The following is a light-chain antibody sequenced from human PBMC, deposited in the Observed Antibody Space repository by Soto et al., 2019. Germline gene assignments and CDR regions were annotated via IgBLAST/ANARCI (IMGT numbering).Light chain of an antibody. CDR3: RSYAGSNTVV. CDR2: EVS. CDR1: SSDVGGYNY. Sequence: QSALTQPPSASGSPGQSVTISCTGTSSDVGGYNYVSWYQQHPGKAPKLMIYEVSKRPSGVPDRFSGSKSGNTASLTVSGLQSAEEAVYYCRSYAGSNTVVFGGGTKVTVL. V-gene: IGLV2-8*01. J-gene: IGLJ2*01.